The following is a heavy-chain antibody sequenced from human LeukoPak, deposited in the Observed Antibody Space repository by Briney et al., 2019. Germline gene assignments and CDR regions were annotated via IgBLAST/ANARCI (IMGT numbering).Heavy chain of an antibody. CDR1: GFTFSSYG. J-gene: IGHJ6*02. CDR2: IWYDGSNK. CDR3: ARYLGVTPYYYYYGMDV. Sequence: PGGSLRLSCAASGFTFSSYGMHWVRQAPGKGLEWVAVIWYDGSNKYYADSVKGRFTISRDNSKNTLYLQMNSLRAEDTAVYYCARYLGVTPYYYYYGMDVWGQGTTVTASS. V-gene: IGHV3-33*01. D-gene: IGHD3-10*01.